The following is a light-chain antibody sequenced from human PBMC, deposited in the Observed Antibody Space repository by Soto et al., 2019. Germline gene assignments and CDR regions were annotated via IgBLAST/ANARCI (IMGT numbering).Light chain of an antibody. CDR1: SSDVGAYNY. V-gene: IGLV2-14*01. Sequence: QSVLTQPASVSGSPGQSITISCTGTSSDVGAYNYVSWYQQHPGKAPSLMIYDVSNRPSGVSNRFSGSKSGSTASLTISGLQAEDEADYYCGSYTTSSNYVFGTGTKVTVL. J-gene: IGLJ1*01. CDR3: GSYTTSSNYV. CDR2: DVS.